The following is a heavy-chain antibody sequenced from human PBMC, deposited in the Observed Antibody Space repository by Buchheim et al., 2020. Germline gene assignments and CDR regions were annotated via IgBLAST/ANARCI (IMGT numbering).Heavy chain of an antibody. CDR2: ISSDETYI. CDR1: GFTVSSCT. CDR3: ATDLRSTLFQGAAWGTY. V-gene: IGHV3-21*06. J-gene: IGHJ4*02. Sequence: EVYVVESGGGLVRPGGSLRLSCAASGFTVSSCTMNWVRQAPGKGLEWVSSISSDETYIFYADSGKGRFTIPRDNGKNSVYLEMTNLTPEDTAIYYCATDLRSTLFQGAAWGTYWGQGT. D-gene: IGHD3-10*01.